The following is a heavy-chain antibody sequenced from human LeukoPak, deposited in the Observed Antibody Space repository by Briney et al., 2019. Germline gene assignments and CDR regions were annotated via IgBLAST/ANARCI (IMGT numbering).Heavy chain of an antibody. V-gene: IGHV1-2*02. D-gene: IGHD6-19*01. Sequence: ASVKVSCKASGYTFTGYYLHWVRQAPGQGLEWMGWINPNGGGREYAQKFQGRVNMTRDTAISTAYMELSSLRSEDTAVYYCARVSSSGWDYWGQGTLVTVSS. CDR3: ARVSSSGWDY. J-gene: IGHJ4*02. CDR2: INPNGGGR. CDR1: GYTFTGYY.